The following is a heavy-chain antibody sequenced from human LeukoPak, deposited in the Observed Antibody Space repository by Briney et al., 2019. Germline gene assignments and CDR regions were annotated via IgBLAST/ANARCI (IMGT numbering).Heavy chain of an antibody. CDR1: GGSISNYY. V-gene: IGHV4-59*01. J-gene: IGHJ4*02. Sequence: KPSETLSLTCTVSGGSISNYYWSWIRQPAGKGLEWIGNIYYSGSTYYNPSLKSRVTISVDTSKSHFSLKLSSVTAADTAVYFCARVDISRWYATFDYWGQGTLVTVSS. D-gene: IGHD6-13*01. CDR2: IYYSGST. CDR3: ARVDISRWYATFDY.